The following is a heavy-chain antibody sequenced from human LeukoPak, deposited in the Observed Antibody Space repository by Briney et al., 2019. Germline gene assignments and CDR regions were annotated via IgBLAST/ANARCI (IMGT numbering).Heavy chain of an antibody. V-gene: IGHV1-8*03. CDR2: MNPNSGNT. CDR3: ARVSAAADNFDY. J-gene: IGHJ4*02. D-gene: IGHD6-13*01. Sequence: ASVKDSCKASGYTFTSYDINWVRQATGQGLEWMGWMNPNSGNTGYAQKFQGRVTITRNTSISTAYMELSSLRSEDTAVYYCARVSAAADNFDYWGQGTLVTVSS. CDR1: GYTFTSYD.